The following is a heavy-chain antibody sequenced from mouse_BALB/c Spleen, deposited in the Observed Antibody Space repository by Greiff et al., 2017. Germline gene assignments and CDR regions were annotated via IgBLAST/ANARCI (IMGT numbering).Heavy chain of an antibody. CDR1: GFTFSSFG. V-gene: IGHV5-17*02. J-gene: IGHJ2*01. CDR3: ARSGYGYDYFDY. Sequence: EVMLVESGGGLVQPGGSRKLSCAASGFTFSSFGMHWVRQAPEKGLEWVAYISSGSSTIYYADTVKGRFTISRDNPKNTLFLQMTSLRSEDTAMYYCARSGYGYDYFDYWGQGTTLTVSS. D-gene: IGHD1-2*01. CDR2: ISSGSSTI.